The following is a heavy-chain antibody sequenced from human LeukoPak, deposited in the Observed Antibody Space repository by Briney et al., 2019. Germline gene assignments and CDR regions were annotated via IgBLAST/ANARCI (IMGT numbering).Heavy chain of an antibody. CDR1: GFTFSSYA. CDR2: ISYDGSNK. D-gene: IGHD2-21*02. V-gene: IGHV3-30-3*01. Sequence: GGSLRLSCAASGFTFSSYAMHWVRQAPGKGLEWVAVISYDGSNKYYADSVKGRFTISRDNSKNTLYLQKNSLRAEDTAVYCCARDPRAYCGGDCYPDSWFDPWGQGTLVTVSS. CDR3: ARDPRAYCGGDCYPDSWFDP. J-gene: IGHJ5*02.